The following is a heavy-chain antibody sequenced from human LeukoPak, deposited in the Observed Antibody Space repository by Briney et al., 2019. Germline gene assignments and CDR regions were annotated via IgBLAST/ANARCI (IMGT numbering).Heavy chain of an antibody. CDR2: INPNSGGT. CDR3: VRDLLMRDSSGYYSVSYYFDY. Sequence: ASVKVSCKASGYTFTDYFIHWVRQAPGQGLEWMGWINPNSGGTNYAQNFQGRVTMTRDTSISTAYMELSRLRSDDTAVYYCVRDLLMRDSSGYYSVSYYFDYWGQGTLVTVSS. D-gene: IGHD3-22*01. V-gene: IGHV1-2*02. CDR1: GYTFTDYF. J-gene: IGHJ4*02.